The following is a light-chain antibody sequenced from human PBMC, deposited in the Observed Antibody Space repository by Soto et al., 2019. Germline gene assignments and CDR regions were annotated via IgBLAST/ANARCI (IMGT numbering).Light chain of an antibody. CDR2: EVS. J-gene: IGLJ1*01. CDR1: SSDVGGYNY. CDR3: SSYTSSSTIDV. Sequence: QSLLTQPASVSGAPGQSITISCTGTSSDVGGYNYVSWYQQHPGKAPKLMIYEVSNRPSGVSNRFSGSKSGNTASLTISGLQAEDEADYYCSSYTSSSTIDVFGNGTKVTVL. V-gene: IGLV2-14*01.